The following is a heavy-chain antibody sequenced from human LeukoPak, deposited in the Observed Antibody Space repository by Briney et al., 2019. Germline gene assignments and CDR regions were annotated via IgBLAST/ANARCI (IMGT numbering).Heavy chain of an antibody. CDR2: ICSTCTYI. Sequence: GGSLRLSCAASGFTFSSYTMNWVRQAPGKGLEWVSSICSTCTYIYYADSLKGRFTISRDNAKNSLYLQMNSLRAEDTAVYYCARDTARGPLVFMDVWGKGTTVTVPS. V-gene: IGHV3-21*01. D-gene: IGHD5-18*01. J-gene: IGHJ6*03. CDR3: ARDTARGPLVFMDV. CDR1: GFTFSSYT.